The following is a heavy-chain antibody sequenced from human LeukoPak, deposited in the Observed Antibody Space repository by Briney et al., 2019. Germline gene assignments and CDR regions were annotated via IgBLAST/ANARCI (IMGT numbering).Heavy chain of an antibody. J-gene: IGHJ5*02. Sequence: SETLSLTCSVSGDSIINYYWMWIRQPPGKGLEWIGEINHSGSTNYNPSLKSRVTISVDTSKNQFSLKLSSVTAADTAVYYCARSVLRYFAGTWFDPWGQGTLVTVSS. CDR1: GDSIINYY. V-gene: IGHV4-34*01. CDR3: ARSVLRYFAGTWFDP. D-gene: IGHD3-9*01. CDR2: INHSGST.